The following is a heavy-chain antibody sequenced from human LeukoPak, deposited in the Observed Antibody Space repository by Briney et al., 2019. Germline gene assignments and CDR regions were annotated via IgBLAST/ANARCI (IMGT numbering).Heavy chain of an antibody. CDR2: ISSSSTYM. CDR3: ARDRVGATDYFDY. Sequence: GGSLRLSCAASGFTFSTYSMNWVRQAPGKGLEWVSFISSSSTYMYYADSMKGRFTISRDNSKNTLYLQMNSLRAEDTAVYYCARDRVGATDYFDYWGQGTLVTVSS. V-gene: IGHV3-21*01. D-gene: IGHD1-26*01. J-gene: IGHJ4*02. CDR1: GFTFSTYS.